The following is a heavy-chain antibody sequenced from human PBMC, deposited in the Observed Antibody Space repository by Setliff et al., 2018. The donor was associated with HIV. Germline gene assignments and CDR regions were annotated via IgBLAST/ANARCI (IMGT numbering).Heavy chain of an antibody. CDR1: GASISSHY. CDR3: GGNGYYSIDY. V-gene: IGHV4-59*11. Sequence: PSETLSLTCTVSGASISSHYWSWIRQSPGRELEWIGYIYSTGSTNYNPSLQSRVSISMDASKNKFSLKVTSVTSADTAVYYCGGNGYYSIDYWGQGTLVTVS. J-gene: IGHJ4*02. D-gene: IGHD1-26*01. CDR2: IYSTGST.